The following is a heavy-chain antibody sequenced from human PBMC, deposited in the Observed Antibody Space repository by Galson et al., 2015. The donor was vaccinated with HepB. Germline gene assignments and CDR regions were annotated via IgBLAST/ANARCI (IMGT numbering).Heavy chain of an antibody. CDR1: GFTFSSYA. V-gene: IGHV3-49*04. CDR2: IRSKAYGGTT. Sequence: SLRLSCAASGFTFSSYAMSWVRQAPGKGLEWVGFIRSKAYGGTTEYAASVKGRFTISRDDSKSIAYLQMNSLKTEDTAVYYCTPANGDFGYWGQGTLVTVSS. J-gene: IGHJ4*02. D-gene: IGHD4-17*01. CDR3: TPANGDFGY.